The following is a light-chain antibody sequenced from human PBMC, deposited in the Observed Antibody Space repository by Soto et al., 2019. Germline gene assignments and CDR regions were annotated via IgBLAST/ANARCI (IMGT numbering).Light chain of an antibody. CDR3: QQYDNLPLR. CDR1: QTISDW. V-gene: IGKV1-33*01. J-gene: IGKJ3*01. Sequence: DKQMKKSASALSAYIGDRVTITCRASQTISDWLAWHQQKPGKAPKLLIYDASDLETGVPSRFSGSGSGTDFTFTISSLQPEDIATYYCQQYDNLPLRFGGGTNVDIK. CDR2: DAS.